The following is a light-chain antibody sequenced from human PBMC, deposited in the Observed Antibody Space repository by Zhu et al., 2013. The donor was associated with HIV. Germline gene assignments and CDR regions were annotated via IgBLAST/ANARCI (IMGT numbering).Light chain of an antibody. Sequence: AIQLTQSPSSLSASVGDRVSITCRASQGISSGLAWYQQKPGLAPNLLIYDASTLQSGVPSRFSGSGFGTEFTLTISNLHSEDYATYYCQQFNIFPLTFGGGTKVDIK. V-gene: IGKV1-13*02. CDR3: QQFNIFPLT. J-gene: IGKJ4*01. CDR2: DAS. CDR1: QGISSG.